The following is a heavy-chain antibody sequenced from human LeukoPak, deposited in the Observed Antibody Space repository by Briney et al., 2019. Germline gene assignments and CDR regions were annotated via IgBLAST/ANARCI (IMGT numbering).Heavy chain of an antibody. V-gene: IGHV4-39*01. D-gene: IGHD6-19*01. J-gene: IGHJ4*02. CDR2: LYYRGSA. CDR3: ARHRRGTGWYFMDY. Sequence: SETLSLTCIVSGGFMNSDSYYWAWIRQPPGKGLQWIGSLYYRGSAYYGPSLKGRVIISGDTSQTQFSLKLNSVTAADTAVYYCARHRRGTGWYFMDYWGQGALVTVSS. CDR1: GGFMNSDSYY.